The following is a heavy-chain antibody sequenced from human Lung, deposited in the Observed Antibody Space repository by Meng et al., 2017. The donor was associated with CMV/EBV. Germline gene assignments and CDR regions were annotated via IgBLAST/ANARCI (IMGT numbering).Heavy chain of an antibody. D-gene: IGHD5-24*01. CDR1: GFTFSSYA. Sequence: SCAASGFTFSSYAMSWVRQAPGKGLEWVSVIYSADGTCYADSVKGRFTISRDNSKKMLYLQMNSLRAEDTAVYYCARDGGEMATNYFDYWGQGTLVTVSS. CDR2: IYSADGT. CDR3: ARDGGEMATNYFDY. V-gene: IGHV3-66*02. J-gene: IGHJ4*02.